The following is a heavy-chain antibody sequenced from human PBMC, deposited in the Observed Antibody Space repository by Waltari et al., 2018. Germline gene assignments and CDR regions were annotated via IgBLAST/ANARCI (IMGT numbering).Heavy chain of an antibody. CDR1: GFPFSDYA. J-gene: IGHJ3*01. D-gene: IGHD2-15*01. CDR2: ISGGGQT. V-gene: IGHV3-23*01. CDR3: ATENYCRGDSCLLRSFTTTFDF. Sequence: QLLESGGELAHPGGSLTLSCAASGFPFSDYALSWFRQAPGKALEWISDISGGGQTYYADFVRGRFTISRDNSKSTLFLQMNSLRAEDTATYYCATENYCRGDSCLLRSFTTTFDFWGQGTVVSVSS.